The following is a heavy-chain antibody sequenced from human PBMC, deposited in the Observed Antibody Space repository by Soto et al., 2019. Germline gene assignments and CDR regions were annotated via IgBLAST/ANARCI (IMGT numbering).Heavy chain of an antibody. CDR1: GYTFTSYA. CDR3: ARTQNWNYEDYMDV. CDR2: INAGNGNT. D-gene: IGHD1-7*01. J-gene: IGHJ6*03. Sequence: ASVKVSCKASGYTFTSYAMHWVRQAPGQRLEWMGWINAGNGNTKYSQKFQGRVTITRDTSASTAYMELSSLRSEDTAVNYCARTQNWNYEDYMDVWGKGTTVTVSS. V-gene: IGHV1-3*01.